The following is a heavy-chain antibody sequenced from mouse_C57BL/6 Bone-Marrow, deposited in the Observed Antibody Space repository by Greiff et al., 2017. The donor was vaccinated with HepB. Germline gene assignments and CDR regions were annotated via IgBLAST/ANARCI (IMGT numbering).Heavy chain of an antibody. CDR2: ISNKANGYTT. Sequence: EVMLVESGGGLVQPGGSLSLSCAASGFTFTAYYMSWVRQPPGKALEWLGFISNKANGYTTEYSASVKGRFTISRDNSQSILYLQMNALRAEDSATYYCARYYYGSSCWYFDVWGTGTTVTVSS. CDR1: GFTFTAYY. D-gene: IGHD1-1*01. CDR3: ARYYYGSSCWYFDV. J-gene: IGHJ1*03. V-gene: IGHV7-3*01.